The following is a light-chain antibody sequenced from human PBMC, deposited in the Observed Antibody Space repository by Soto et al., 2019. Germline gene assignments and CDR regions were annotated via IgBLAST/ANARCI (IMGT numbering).Light chain of an antibody. CDR3: SSYAGNNNFVV. CDR1: SSDVGAYKY. V-gene: IGLV2-8*01. CDR2: EVT. Sequence: QSVLTQPPSASGSPGQSVTISCTGTSSDVGAYKYVSWYQQHPGKAPKLMIYEVTKRPSGVPGRFSGSKSGNTASLTVSGLQAEDEADYYRSSYAGNNNFVVFGGGTKVTVL. J-gene: IGLJ2*01.